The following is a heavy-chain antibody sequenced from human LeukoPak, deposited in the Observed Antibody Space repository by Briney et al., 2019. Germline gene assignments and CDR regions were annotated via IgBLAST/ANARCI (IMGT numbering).Heavy chain of an antibody. D-gene: IGHD2-2*02. V-gene: IGHV1-18*01. CDR2: ISAYNGNT. Sequence: ASVKVSCKASGYTFTSYGISWVRQAPGQGLEWMGWISAYNGNTNYAQKLQGRVTVTTDTSTSTAYMELRSLRSDDTAVYYCARDHDPYCSSTSCYIMAFDIWGQGTMVTVSS. J-gene: IGHJ3*02. CDR1: GYTFTSYG. CDR3: ARDHDPYCSSTSCYIMAFDI.